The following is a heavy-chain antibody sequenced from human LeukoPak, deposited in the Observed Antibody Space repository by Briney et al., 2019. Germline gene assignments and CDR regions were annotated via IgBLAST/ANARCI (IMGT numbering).Heavy chain of an antibody. D-gene: IGHD3-3*01. CDR3: ARSNPPYYDFWSGYYGYYYGMDV. CDR1: GGSFSGYY. V-gene: IGHV4-34*01. J-gene: IGHJ6*02. CDR2: INHSGST. Sequence: PSETLSLTCAVYGGSFSGYYWSRIRQPPGKGLEWIGEINHSGSTNYNPSLKSRVTISVDTSKNQFSLKLSSVTAADTAVYYCARSNPPYYDFWSGYYGYYYGMDVWGQGTTVTVSS.